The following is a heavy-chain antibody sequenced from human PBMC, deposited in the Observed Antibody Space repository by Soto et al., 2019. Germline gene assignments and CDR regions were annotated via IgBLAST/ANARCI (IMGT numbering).Heavy chain of an antibody. CDR3: ARGEPSALAAPYYYYMDV. J-gene: IGHJ6*03. CDR2: INAGNGNT. CDR1: GYTFTSYA. V-gene: IGHV1-3*01. D-gene: IGHD6-13*01. Sequence: QVQLVQSGAEVKKPGASVKVSCKASGYTFTSYAMHWVRQAPGQRLEWMGWINAGNGNTKYSQKFQGRVTITRDTSASTAYMELSSLRSEDTAVYYCARGEPSALAAPYYYYMDVWGKGTTVTVSS.